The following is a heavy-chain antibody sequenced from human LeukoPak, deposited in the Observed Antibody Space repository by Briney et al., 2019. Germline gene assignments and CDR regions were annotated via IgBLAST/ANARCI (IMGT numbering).Heavy chain of an antibody. D-gene: IGHD3-10*01. V-gene: IGHV4-59*01. J-gene: IGHJ3*02. CDR2: IYYSGST. CDR3: ARVDGRYYYGSGSYSLALDAFDI. Sequence: SETLSLTCTVPGGSISSYYWSWIRQPPGKGLEWIGYIYYSGSTNYNPSLKSRVTMSVDTAKNQFSLKLGSVTAADTAVYYCARVDGRYYYGSGSYSLALDAFDIWGQGTMVTVSS. CDR1: GGSISSYY.